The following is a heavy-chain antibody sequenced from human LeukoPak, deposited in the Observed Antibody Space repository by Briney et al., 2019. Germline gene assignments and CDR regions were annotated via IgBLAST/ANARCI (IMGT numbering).Heavy chain of an antibody. CDR1: VLTFSIHS. Sequence: GSLRLSCAASVLTFSIHSMNWVRHAPGKGLECVSSISSSSSYIYYADSVKGRFTLSRDNAKNSLYLQMNSLRAEDTAVYYCATEQAYVYYYYGMDVWGQGTTVTVSS. CDR3: ATEQAYVYYYYGMDV. J-gene: IGHJ6*02. V-gene: IGHV3-21*01. D-gene: IGHD3-16*01. CDR2: ISSSSSYI.